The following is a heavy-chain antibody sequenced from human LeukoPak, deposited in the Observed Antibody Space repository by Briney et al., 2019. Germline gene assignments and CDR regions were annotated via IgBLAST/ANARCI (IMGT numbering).Heavy chain of an antibody. J-gene: IGHJ4*02. D-gene: IGHD1-26*01. Sequence: SETLSLTCTVSGGSISSYYWSWIRQSPGKGLEWIGYIYYSGSTNYNPSLKSRVTISVDTSKNQFSLKLSSVTAADTAVYYCARDYSGSYYFDYWGQGTLVTVSS. CDR2: IYYSGST. CDR1: GGSISSYY. V-gene: IGHV4-59*01. CDR3: ARDYSGSYYFDY.